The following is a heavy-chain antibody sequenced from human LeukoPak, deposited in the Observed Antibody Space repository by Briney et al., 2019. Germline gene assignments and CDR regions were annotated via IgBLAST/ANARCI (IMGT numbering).Heavy chain of an antibody. CDR3: ARSSSYCSSTSCYEYDAFDI. J-gene: IGHJ3*02. CDR1: GFTLSSYS. CDR2: ISSSSSYI. D-gene: IGHD2-2*01. Sequence: RGSLRLSCAASGFTLSSYSMNWVRQAPGKGLEWVSSISSSSSYIYYADSVKGRFTISRDNAKNSLYLQMNSLRAEDTAVYYCARSSSYCSSTSCYEYDAFDIWGQGTMVTVSS. V-gene: IGHV3-21*01.